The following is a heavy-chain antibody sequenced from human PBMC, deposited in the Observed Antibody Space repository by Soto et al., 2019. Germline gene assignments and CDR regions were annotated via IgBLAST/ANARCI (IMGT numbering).Heavy chain of an antibody. D-gene: IGHD1-7*01. CDR1: GGSISSYY. J-gene: IGHJ6*03. V-gene: IGHV4-59*01. CDR2: IYYSGST. Sequence: SETLSLTCTVSGGSISSYYWSWIRQPPGKGLEWIGYIYYSGSTNYNPSLKSRVTISVDTSKNQFSLKLSSVTAADTAVYYCAISGTTFYYYYYMDVWGKGTTVTVSS. CDR3: AISGTTFYYYYYMDV.